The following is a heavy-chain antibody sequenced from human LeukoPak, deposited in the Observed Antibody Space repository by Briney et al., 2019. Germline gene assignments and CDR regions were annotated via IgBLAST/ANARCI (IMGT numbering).Heavy chain of an antibody. D-gene: IGHD3-22*01. CDR2: ISFNGGST. V-gene: IGHV3-64*01. J-gene: IGHJ4*02. CDR3: ARRFSSSEFFSDY. Sequence: PGGSLSLSCAAAGFTFSNYAMHWVRQATGKGLEYVSAISFNGGSTYYANSVKGRFTISRDNSKNTLYLQMGSLRAEDMAVYYCARRFSSSEFFSDYWGQGTLVTVSS. CDR1: GFTFSNYA.